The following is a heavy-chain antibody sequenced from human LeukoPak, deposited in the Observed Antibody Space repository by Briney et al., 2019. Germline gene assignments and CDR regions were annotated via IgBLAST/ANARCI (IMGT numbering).Heavy chain of an antibody. CDR3: ARVRYSYGTYYFDY. Sequence: GASVKVSCKXSGGTFSSYAISWVRQAPGQGLERMGRIIPIFGTANYAQKFQGRVTITTDESTSTAYMELSSLRSEDTAVYYCARVRYSYGTYYFDYWGQGTLVTVSS. V-gene: IGHV1-69*05. CDR1: GGTFSSYA. J-gene: IGHJ4*02. CDR2: IIPIFGTA. D-gene: IGHD5-18*01.